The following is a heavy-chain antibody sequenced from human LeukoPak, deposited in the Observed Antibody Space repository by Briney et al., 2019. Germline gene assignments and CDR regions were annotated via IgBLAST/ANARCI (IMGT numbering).Heavy chain of an antibody. CDR1: GYSISTSNY. V-gene: IGHV4-28*05. J-gene: IGHJ3*02. D-gene: IGHD4-17*01. CDR3: VRKTTTGPTKAAFDI. CDR2: IYYSGTI. Sequence: SDTLSLTCAVSGYSISTSNYWGWIRQPPGQGLAWIGHIYYSGTIYSNPSLNSQLTMSVDTSKNQFSLNLTSVTAVDTAIYYCVRKTTTGPTKAAFDIWGQGTRVTVSS.